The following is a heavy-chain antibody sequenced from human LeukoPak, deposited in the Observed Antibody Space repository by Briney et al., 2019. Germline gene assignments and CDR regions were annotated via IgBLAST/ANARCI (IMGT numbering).Heavy chain of an antibody. D-gene: IGHD4-17*01. Sequence: SETLSLTCTVSGGSISSYYWSWIRQPPGKGLEWIGYIYYSGSTNYNPSLKSRVTISADTSKNQFSLKLSSVTAADTAVYYCARDPSYGDYYYFDYWGQGTLVTVSS. V-gene: IGHV4-59*01. J-gene: IGHJ4*02. CDR1: GGSISSYY. CDR2: IYYSGST. CDR3: ARDPSYGDYYYFDY.